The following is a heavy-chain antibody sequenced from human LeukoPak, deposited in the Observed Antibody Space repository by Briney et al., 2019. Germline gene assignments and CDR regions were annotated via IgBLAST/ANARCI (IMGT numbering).Heavy chain of an antibody. Sequence: PGGSLRLSCAASGFTFSSSAMSWVRQAPGKGLEWVSTVTGGGSYTYYADSVKGRFTISRDNSKNTLYLQMNSLRAEDTAVYYCARPANSGSWHDAFDIWGQGTMVTVSS. CDR1: GFTFSSSA. D-gene: IGHD1-26*01. V-gene: IGHV3-23*01. J-gene: IGHJ3*02. CDR3: ARPANSGSWHDAFDI. CDR2: VTGGGSYT.